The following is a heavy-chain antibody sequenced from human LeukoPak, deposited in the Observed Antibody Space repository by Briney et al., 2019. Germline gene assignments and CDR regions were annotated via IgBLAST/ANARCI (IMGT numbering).Heavy chain of an antibody. Sequence: GGSLRLSCAASGFTFSSYTMTWVRQAPGKGLEWVSAIRDGGESTYYADSVKGRFTISRDNSKNTLYLQMDSLRAEDTAVYYCAKDGAVPGTMGAFDIWGQGTMVTVSS. CDR1: GFTFSSYT. J-gene: IGHJ3*02. CDR2: IRDGGEST. V-gene: IGHV3-23*01. CDR3: AKDGAVPGTMGAFDI. D-gene: IGHD6-19*01.